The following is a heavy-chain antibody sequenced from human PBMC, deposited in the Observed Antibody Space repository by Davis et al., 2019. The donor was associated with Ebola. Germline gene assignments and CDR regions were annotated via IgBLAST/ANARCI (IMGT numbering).Heavy chain of an antibody. CDR1: GGSISSGGYY. V-gene: IGHV4-31*03. J-gene: IGHJ2*01. CDR3: ASSAPHLTYWYFHV. D-gene: IGHD2-21*02. Sequence: SETLSLTCTVSGGSISSGGYYWTWLRQLPGMGLEWIGYISFSGSTFYNPSLESRLTISLDSSRNQFSLKLNSVTAADTAVYFCASSAPHLTYWYFHVWGRGNLVTVSA. CDR2: ISFSGST.